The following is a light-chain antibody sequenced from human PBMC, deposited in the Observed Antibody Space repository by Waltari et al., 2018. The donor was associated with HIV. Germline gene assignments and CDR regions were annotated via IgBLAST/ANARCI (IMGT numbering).Light chain of an antibody. CDR3: GTWDNRLNAGI. J-gene: IGLJ2*01. V-gene: IGLV1-51*02. CDR1: SSHTGGNS. Sequence: QSVLTQPPSVSAAPGQLVTISCSGSSSHTGGNSVSWYQQLPGTAPKLLIYETYNRPSGIPDRFSGSKSGTSATLAVTDLQTGDEADYYCGTWDNRLNAGIFGGGTKLAVL. CDR2: ETY.